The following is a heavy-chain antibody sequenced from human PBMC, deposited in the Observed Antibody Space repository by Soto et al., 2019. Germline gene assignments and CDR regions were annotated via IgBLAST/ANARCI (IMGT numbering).Heavy chain of an antibody. CDR1: GSTFTSYG. CDR3: ARDRHPCITIFGVVICDYYYYGMDV. D-gene: IGHD3-3*01. CDR2: ISAYNGNT. J-gene: IGHJ6*02. V-gene: IGHV1-18*01. Sequence: ASVKVSCKASGSTFTSYGISWVRQAPGQGLEWMGWISAYNGNTNYAQKLQGRVTMTTDTSTSTAYMELRSLRSDDTAVYYCARDRHPCITIFGVVICDYYYYGMDVWGQGTTVTVSS.